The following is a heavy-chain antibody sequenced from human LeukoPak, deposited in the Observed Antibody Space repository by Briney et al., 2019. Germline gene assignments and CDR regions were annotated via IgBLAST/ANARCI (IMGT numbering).Heavy chain of an antibody. CDR2: IYSGGST. Sequence: PGGSLRLSCAASGFTVSSNYMNWVRQAPGKGLEWVSVIYSGGSTYYADSVKGRFTISRDNSKNTLYLQMNSLRAEDTAVYYCTKGTIWLPFDYWGQGTLVTVSS. J-gene: IGHJ4*02. V-gene: IGHV3-66*01. D-gene: IGHD5-18*01. CDR1: GFTVSSNY. CDR3: TKGTIWLPFDY.